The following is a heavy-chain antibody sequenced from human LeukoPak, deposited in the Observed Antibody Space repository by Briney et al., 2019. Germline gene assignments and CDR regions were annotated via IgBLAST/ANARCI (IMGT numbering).Heavy chain of an antibody. D-gene: IGHD7-27*01. CDR2: ITTSDGNT. CDR1: GFTFSSYA. V-gene: IGHV3-23*01. J-gene: IGHJ4*02. Sequence: PGGSLRLSCAASGFTFSSYAMSWVRQALGKGLAWVSTITTSDGNTYYADSVKGRFTVSRDNSKNTLFLQMNSLRAEDTAVYYCAKDGGLWVSAHWGDSWGRGTLVTVSS. CDR3: AKDGGLWVSAHWGDS.